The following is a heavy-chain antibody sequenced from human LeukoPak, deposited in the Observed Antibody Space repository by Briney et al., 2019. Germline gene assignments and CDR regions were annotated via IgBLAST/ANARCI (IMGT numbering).Heavy chain of an antibody. Sequence: GGSLRLSCAVSGVAVSDSYLSWFRQAPGRGLEWVSAISGSGGSTYYADSVKGRFTISRDNSKNTLYLQMNSLRAEDTAVYYCAKDLFSEFDYWGQGTLVTVSS. CDR2: ISGSGGST. D-gene: IGHD1-14*01. V-gene: IGHV3-23*01. J-gene: IGHJ4*02. CDR3: AKDLFSEFDY. CDR1: GVAVSDSY.